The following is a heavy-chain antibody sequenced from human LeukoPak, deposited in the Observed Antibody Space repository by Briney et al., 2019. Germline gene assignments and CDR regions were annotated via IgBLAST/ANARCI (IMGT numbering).Heavy chain of an antibody. D-gene: IGHD3-3*01. CDR3: ARAPASYDFWSGYQSRYNWFDP. J-gene: IGHJ5*02. CDR2: ISYDGSNK. V-gene: IGHV3-30*04. Sequence: AGGSLRLSCAASGFTLSRYAMHWVRQAPGKGLEWVAVISYDGSNKYYADSVKGRFTISRDNSKNTLYLQMNSLRAEDTAVYYWARAPASYDFWSGYQSRYNWFDPWGQGTLVTVSS. CDR1: GFTLSRYA.